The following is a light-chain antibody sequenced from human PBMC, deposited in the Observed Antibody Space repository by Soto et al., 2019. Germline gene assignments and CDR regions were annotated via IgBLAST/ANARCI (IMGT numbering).Light chain of an antibody. CDR1: QSVLYSSNNKNY. CDR2: WAS. J-gene: IGKJ4*01. V-gene: IGKV4-1*01. Sequence: DIVMTQSPDSLAGSLGERSTINCKSSQSVLYSSNNKNYLAWYQQKPGQPPKLLIYWASTRESGVPDRFSGSGSGTDFTLTISSLQAEDVAVYYCQQYYSIPRTFGGGTKVDIK. CDR3: QQYYSIPRT.